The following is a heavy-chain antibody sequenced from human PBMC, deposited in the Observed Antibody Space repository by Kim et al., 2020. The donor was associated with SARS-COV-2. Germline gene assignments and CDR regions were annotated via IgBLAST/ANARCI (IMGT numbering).Heavy chain of an antibody. J-gene: IGHJ2*01. CDR1: GDSVSSNSAA. V-gene: IGHV6-1*01. Sequence: SQTLSLTCAISGDSVSSNSAAWNWIRQSPSRGLEWLGRTYYRSKWYNDYAVSVKSRITINPDTSKNQFSLQLNSVTPEDTAVYYCARGGPDYYDFWSGYYRDHHFGYFDLWGRGTLVTVSS. D-gene: IGHD3-3*01. CDR3: ARGGPDYYDFWSGYYRDHHFGYFDL. CDR2: TYYRSKWYN.